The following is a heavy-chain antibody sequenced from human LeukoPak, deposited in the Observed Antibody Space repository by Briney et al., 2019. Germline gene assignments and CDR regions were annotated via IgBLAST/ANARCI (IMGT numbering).Heavy chain of an antibody. V-gene: IGHV6-1*01. CDR1: GDSVSSNSAA. J-gene: IGHJ4*02. CDR2: TYYRSKLYN. Sequence: SQTLSLTCAISGDSVSSNSAAWTWIRQSPSRGLEWLGRTYYRSKLYNDYAVSVKSRITINPDTSKNQFSLQLSSVTPEDTAVYYCARGQGYTYGYWGQGTLVTVSS. D-gene: IGHD5-18*01. CDR3: ARGQGYTYGY.